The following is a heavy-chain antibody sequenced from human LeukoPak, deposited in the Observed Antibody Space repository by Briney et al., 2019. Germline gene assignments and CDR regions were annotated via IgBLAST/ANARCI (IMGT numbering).Heavy chain of an antibody. J-gene: IGHJ4*02. CDR3: ARGADYYRSGSYYNLDY. D-gene: IGHD3-10*01. Sequence: SETLSLTCTVSGGTISSSSYYWGWIRQPPGKGLEWIGSIYYSGSTYYNPSLKSRVTISVDTSKNQFSLKLSSVTAADTAVYYCARGADYYRSGSYYNLDYWGQGTLVTVSS. V-gene: IGHV4-39*07. CDR2: IYYSGST. CDR1: GGTISSSSYY.